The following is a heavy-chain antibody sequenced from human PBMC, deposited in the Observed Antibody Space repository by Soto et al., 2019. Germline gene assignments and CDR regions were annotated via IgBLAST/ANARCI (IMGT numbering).Heavy chain of an antibody. CDR2: INSYNGVT. Sequence: QVQLVQSGAEVKKPGASVKVSCKASGYTLDNKYGISWVRQAPGQGLEWMGWINSYNGVTNDARAFQDRVTLTTDASTTTAYMELRSLRSDDTAVYYCARDRQNFGSLDYWGQGTLVTVSS. CDR3: ARDRQNFGSLDY. V-gene: IGHV1-18*01. CDR1: GYTLDNKYG. D-gene: IGHD1-7*01. J-gene: IGHJ4*02.